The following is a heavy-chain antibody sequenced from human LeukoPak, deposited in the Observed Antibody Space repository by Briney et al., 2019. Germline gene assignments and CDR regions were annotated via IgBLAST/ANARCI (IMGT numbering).Heavy chain of an antibody. CDR1: GFIVSTNY. CDR2: IYRDGST. V-gene: IGHV3-53*01. D-gene: IGHD3-10*01. Sequence: GGSLRLSCAASGFIVSTNYMSWVRQAPGKGLEWVSLIYRDGSTYYADSVKGRFTISRDNSKDTLYLQMNSLRAEDTAVYYCARDLDYGSGRSLGAFDIWGQGTMVTVSS. J-gene: IGHJ3*02. CDR3: ARDLDYGSGRSLGAFDI.